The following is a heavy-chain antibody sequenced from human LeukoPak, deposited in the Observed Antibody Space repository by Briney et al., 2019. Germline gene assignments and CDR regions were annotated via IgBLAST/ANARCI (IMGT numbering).Heavy chain of an antibody. V-gene: IGHV1-18*01. CDR1: GYTFTIYG. CDR2: VGAYNGNT. J-gene: IGHJ4*02. CDR3: ARVEWHTAMVTGEPDY. Sequence: ASVKVSCKASGYTFTIYGISWVRQGPGQGLEWVGCVGAYNGNTKYAQTLQGRVTMTTDTSTSTAYMELRSLRSDDTSVYYCARVEWHTAMVTGEPDYWGQGTLVTVSS. D-gene: IGHD5-18*01.